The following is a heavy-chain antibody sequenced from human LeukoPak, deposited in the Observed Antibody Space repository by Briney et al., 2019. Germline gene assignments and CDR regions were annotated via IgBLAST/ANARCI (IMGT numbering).Heavy chain of an antibody. J-gene: IGHJ4*02. Sequence: KPSETLSLTCAVYGGSFSGYYWSWIRHPPGKGLEWIGEINHSGSTNYNPSLKSRVTISVDTSKNQFSLKLSSVTAADTAVYYCAAFSRVRGYYFDYWGQETLVTVSS. CDR2: INHSGST. CDR1: GGSFSGYY. V-gene: IGHV4-34*01. D-gene: IGHD3-3*02. CDR3: AAFSRVRGYYFDY.